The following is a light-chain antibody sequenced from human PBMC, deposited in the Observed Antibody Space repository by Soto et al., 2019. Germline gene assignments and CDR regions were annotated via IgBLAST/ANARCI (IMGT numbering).Light chain of an antibody. CDR3: QQYGSSPLT. Sequence: EIVLTQSPGTLSLSPGEGATLSCRASQSVSSSSLAWYQRKPGQAPRLLIYAASSRATGIPDRFSGSGSGTDFILTISRLEPEDFAVYFCQQYGSSPLTFGGGTKVEI. V-gene: IGKV3-20*01. CDR2: AAS. CDR1: QSVSSSS. J-gene: IGKJ4*01.